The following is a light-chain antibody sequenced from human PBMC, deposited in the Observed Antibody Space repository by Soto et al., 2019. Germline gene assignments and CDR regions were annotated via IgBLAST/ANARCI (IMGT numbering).Light chain of an antibody. CDR3: QENCSGTPFT. CDR2: GAT. J-gene: IGKJ3*01. CDR1: QSINIY. V-gene: IGKV1-39*01. Sequence: DIQMTQSPSSLSASVGDRVTIACRATQSINIYLNWYQQKPGKAPKLLIYGATTLQSGVPSRFSADGSGTNFYLPIISLQPEDFATYYCQENCSGTPFTFGPGTKVEIK.